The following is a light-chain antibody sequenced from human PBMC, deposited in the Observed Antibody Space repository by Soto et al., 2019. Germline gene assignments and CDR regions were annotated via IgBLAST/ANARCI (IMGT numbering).Light chain of an antibody. J-gene: IGLJ1*01. Sequence: QSALTQPASVSGSPGQSITISCTGTSSDVGGYNYVSWYQQHPGKAPKLMIYEVSNRPSGVSNRFSGSKSGNTASLTISGLQAEDEADYYCSSYTSNSTLDYVFGTGTKVPS. CDR1: SSDVGGYNY. CDR3: SSYTSNSTLDYV. CDR2: EVS. V-gene: IGLV2-14*01.